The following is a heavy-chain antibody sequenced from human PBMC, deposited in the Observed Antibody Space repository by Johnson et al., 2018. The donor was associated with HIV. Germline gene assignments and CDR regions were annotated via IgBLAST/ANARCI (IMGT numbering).Heavy chain of an antibody. CDR1: GFTFSDYY. CDR3: AKDNDAPLYDSSGDDAFDI. V-gene: IGHV3-11*01. J-gene: IGHJ3*02. Sequence: QVQLVESGGGLVKPGGSLRLSCAASGFTFSDYYMSWIRQAPGKGLEWVSYISSSGSIGYADSVKGRFTISRDNAKNSLYLQMNSLRAEDTALYYCAKDNDAPLYDSSGDDAFDIWGQGTMVTVSS. CDR2: ISSSGSI. D-gene: IGHD3-22*01.